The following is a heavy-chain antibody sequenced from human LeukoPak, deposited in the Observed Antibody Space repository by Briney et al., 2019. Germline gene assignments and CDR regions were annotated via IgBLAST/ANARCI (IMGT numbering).Heavy chain of an antibody. V-gene: IGHV4-34*01. J-gene: IGHJ4*02. CDR3: ARLGWLQSDY. D-gene: IGHD5-24*01. CDR1: GGSFSGYY. Sequence: SETLSLTCAVYGGSFSGYYWSWIRQPPGKGLEWIGEINHSGSTNYNPSLKSRVTISVDTSKNQFSLKLSSVTAADTAVYYCARLGWLQSDYWGQGTLVTVSS. CDR2: INHSGST.